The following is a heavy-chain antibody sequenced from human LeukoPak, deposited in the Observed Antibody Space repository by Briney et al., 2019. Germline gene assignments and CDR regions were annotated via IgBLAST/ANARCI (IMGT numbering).Heavy chain of an antibody. Sequence: HPGRSLRLSCAASGFTFSTYGTHWVRQAPGKGLEWVAVIRSDGSSEYYADSVKGRFIISRDNSKNTLYLQMNSLRDEDTAVYYCARGEDYWGQGTLVTVSS. V-gene: IGHV3-33*01. CDR3: ARGEDY. J-gene: IGHJ4*02. CDR1: GFTFSTYG. CDR2: IRSDGSSE.